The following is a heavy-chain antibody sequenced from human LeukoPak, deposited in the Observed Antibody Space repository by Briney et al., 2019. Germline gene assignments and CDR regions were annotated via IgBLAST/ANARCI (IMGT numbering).Heavy chain of an antibody. CDR1: GGSISSYY. CDR2: MYNNGNT. Sequence: SETLSLTCTVSGGSISSYYWSWIRQPAGKGLEWIGRMYNNGNTNYNPSLKSRVTMSVDTSKNQFSLKLSSVTAADTAVYYCARDNTIFGLDCWGQGTLVTVSS. V-gene: IGHV4-4*07. CDR3: ARDNTIFGLDC. D-gene: IGHD3-3*01. J-gene: IGHJ4*02.